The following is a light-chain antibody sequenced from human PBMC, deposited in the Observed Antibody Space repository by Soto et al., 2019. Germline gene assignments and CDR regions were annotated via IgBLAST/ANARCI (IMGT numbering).Light chain of an antibody. CDR3: QVWDSSSDHWV. CDR1: NIGGKS. CDR2: YDS. Sequence: SYELTQPPSVSVAPGKTARITCGGNNIGGKSVHWYQQKPGQAPVLVIYYDSDRPSGIPERFSGSNSGNTATLTISRVEAGDEADYYCQVWDSSSDHWVFGGGTKL. V-gene: IGLV3-21*04. J-gene: IGLJ3*02.